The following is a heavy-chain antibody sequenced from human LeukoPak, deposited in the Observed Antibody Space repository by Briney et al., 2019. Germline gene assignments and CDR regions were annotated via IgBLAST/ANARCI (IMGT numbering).Heavy chain of an antibody. J-gene: IGHJ4*02. V-gene: IGHV3-7*03. CDR2: IKQDGSEK. Sequence: GGSLRLSCAASGFTFSSYWMSWVRQAPGKGLEWVANIKQDGSEKYYVDSVKGRFTISRDNAKNSLYLQMNSLKTEDTALYYCTRPDDYGDYWGQGTLVTVSS. D-gene: IGHD1-14*01. CDR1: GFTFSSYW. CDR3: TRPDDYGDY.